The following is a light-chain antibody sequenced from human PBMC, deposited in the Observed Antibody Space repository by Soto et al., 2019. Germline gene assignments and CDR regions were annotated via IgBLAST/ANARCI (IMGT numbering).Light chain of an antibody. J-gene: IGKJ1*01. Sequence: IVLTQSPGTLSLSPGERTTLSCRASQSISRYLAWYQQKPGQGPRLLIYGASSSATGTPDRFSGSGSGTDFTLTINRLEPEDFALYYGQQYGSSPPTFGQGTKVEIK. V-gene: IGKV3-20*01. CDR3: QQYGSSPPT. CDR1: QSISRY. CDR2: GAS.